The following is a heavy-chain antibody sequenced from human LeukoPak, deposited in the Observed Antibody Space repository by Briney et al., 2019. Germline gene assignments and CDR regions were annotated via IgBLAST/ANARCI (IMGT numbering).Heavy chain of an antibody. CDR1: GGSISSTTYY. CDR3: AREGGPYRPLDY. J-gene: IGHJ4*02. Sequence: SETLSLTCTVSGGSISSTTYYWGWIRQPPGKGLEWIGNIYYSGSTDYNPSLKSRVAISVDKSENHISLKLTSVTAADTAVYYCAREGGPYRPLDYSGQGTLVTVAS. V-gene: IGHV4-39*07. CDR2: IYYSGST.